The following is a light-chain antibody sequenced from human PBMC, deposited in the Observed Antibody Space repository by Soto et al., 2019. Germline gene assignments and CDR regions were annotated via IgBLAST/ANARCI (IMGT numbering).Light chain of an antibody. V-gene: IGKV3-15*01. J-gene: IGKJ2*01. CDR1: QSISNS. CDR3: QQYNNWPPRT. CDR2: GAS. Sequence: EIVMTQSPASLSVSPGETATLSCRASQSISNSLAWYQQKPGQAPSLLIYGASTRATGIPARFSGSGSGTEFTLTISSLQSEDSALYSCQQYNNWPPRTFGQGNKLEIK.